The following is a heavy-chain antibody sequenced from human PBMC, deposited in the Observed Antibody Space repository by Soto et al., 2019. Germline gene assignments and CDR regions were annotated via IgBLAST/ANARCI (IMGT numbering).Heavy chain of an antibody. CDR3: AREHGTYGPNWLAS. V-gene: IGHV3-23*01. CDR2: LSGSGGTT. J-gene: IGHJ5*01. CDR1: GFTFSSYA. Sequence: EVQLLESGGGLVQPGGSLRLSCAASGFTFSSYAMSWVRQTPGKGLEWVSTLSGSGGTTYYADSVKGQFTISRDNSKSSLYLQMNCLIAEDTAVYYCAREHGTYGPNWLASWGQGTLVTVSS. D-gene: IGHD3-10*01.